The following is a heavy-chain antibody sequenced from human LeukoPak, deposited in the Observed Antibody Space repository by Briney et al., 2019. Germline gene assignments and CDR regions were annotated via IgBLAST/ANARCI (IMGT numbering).Heavy chain of an antibody. D-gene: IGHD4-23*01. CDR2: IYPGDSDT. CDR1: GSSFSNYW. Sequence: GESLQISCKGSGSSFSNYWIGWVRQLPGKGLEWMGIIYPGDSDTRYSPSFQGQVTISTDKSISTAYLQWSSLKASDTAMYYCARLTLMTTMITPYDYWGQGTLVTVSS. V-gene: IGHV5-51*01. J-gene: IGHJ4*02. CDR3: ARLTLMTTMITPYDY.